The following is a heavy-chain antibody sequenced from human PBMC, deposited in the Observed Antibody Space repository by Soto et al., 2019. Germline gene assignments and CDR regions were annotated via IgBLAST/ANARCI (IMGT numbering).Heavy chain of an antibody. D-gene: IGHD2-15*01. CDR2: ISDNGGTT. CDR3: ARLYDSAFDP. J-gene: IGHJ5*02. Sequence: GGSLRLSCAASEFTFSNYAMSWVRQAPGKGLEWVSSISDNGGTTYYADSVKGRFTISRDNSKNTLYLQMNSLRAGDTAVYYCARLYDSAFDPWGQGTLVTVSS. CDR1: EFTFSNYA. V-gene: IGHV3-23*01.